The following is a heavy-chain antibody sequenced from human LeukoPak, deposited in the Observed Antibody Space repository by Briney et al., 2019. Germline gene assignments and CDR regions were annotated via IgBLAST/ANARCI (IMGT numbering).Heavy chain of an antibody. Sequence: GASVKVSCKASGGTFSSYAISWVRQAPGQGLEWMGGTIPIFGTANYAQKFQGRVTITADESTSTAYMELSSLRSEDTAVYYCARGWDSSGFPYNYWGQGTLVTVSS. CDR3: ARGWDSSGFPYNY. CDR1: GGTFSSYA. V-gene: IGHV1-69*13. CDR2: TIPIFGTA. J-gene: IGHJ4*02. D-gene: IGHD3-22*01.